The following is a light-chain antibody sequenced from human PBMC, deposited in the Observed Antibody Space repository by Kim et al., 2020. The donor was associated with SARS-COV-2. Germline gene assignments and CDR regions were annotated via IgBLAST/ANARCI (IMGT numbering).Light chain of an antibody. V-gene: IGLV1-44*01. CDR1: RSNIGTNT. J-gene: IGLJ1*01. CDR3: GAWDDTLKGYV. Sequence: GDRVTSTCSGRRSNIGTNTVNWHQPLQRTAPQLLIYTSNQRPAGVPYRFSGTKSGPSASLAISGLQSEDEGDYYCGAWDDTLKGYVFGAGTKVTVL. CDR2: TSN.